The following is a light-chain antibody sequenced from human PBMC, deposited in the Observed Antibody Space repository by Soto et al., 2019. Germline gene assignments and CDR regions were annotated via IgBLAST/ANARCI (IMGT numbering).Light chain of an antibody. V-gene: IGKV1-8*01. CDR3: QQYYSYPLT. CDR2: AAS. CDR1: QGISSY. J-gene: IGKJ4*01. Sequence: AIRMTQSPSSFSASTGDSVTITCRASQGISSYLAWYQQKPGKDPKLLIYAASTLQSGVPSRFSGSGSGTDFTLTISCLQSEDFATYYCQQYYSYPLTFGGGTKVEIK.